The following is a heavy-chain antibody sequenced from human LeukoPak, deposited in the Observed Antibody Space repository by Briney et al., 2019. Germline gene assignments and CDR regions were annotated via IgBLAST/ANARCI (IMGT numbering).Heavy chain of an antibody. Sequence: SVKVSCKASGGTFSSYAISWVRQAPGQGLEWMGGIIPIFGTANYAQKFQGRVTITADESTSTAYMELSSLRSEDTAVYYCARYYYGSGSYYYFDYWGQGALVTVSS. CDR1: GGTFSSYA. CDR2: IIPIFGTA. J-gene: IGHJ4*02. CDR3: ARYYYGSGSYYYFDY. D-gene: IGHD3-10*01. V-gene: IGHV1-69*13.